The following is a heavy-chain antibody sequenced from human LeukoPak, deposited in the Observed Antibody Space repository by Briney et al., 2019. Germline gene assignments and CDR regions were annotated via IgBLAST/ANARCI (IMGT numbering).Heavy chain of an antibody. Sequence: SETLSLTCTVSGGSISSYYWSWIRQPPGKGLEWIGYIYYSGSTNYNPSLKSRVTISVDTSKNQFSLKLSSVTAADTAVYYCARERTQWLVLRYSYPLDYWGQGTLVTVSS. CDR2: IYYSGST. CDR1: GGSISSYY. CDR3: ARERTQWLVLRYSYPLDY. V-gene: IGHV4-59*12. D-gene: IGHD6-19*01. J-gene: IGHJ4*02.